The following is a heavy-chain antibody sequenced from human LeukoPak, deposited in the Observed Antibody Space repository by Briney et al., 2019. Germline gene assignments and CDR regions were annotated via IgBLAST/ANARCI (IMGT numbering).Heavy chain of an antibody. CDR2: ISAYNGNT. J-gene: IGHJ5*02. D-gene: IGHD6-13*01. CDR3: ARGDHSSSWYLDWFDP. V-gene: IGHV1-18*01. Sequence: ASVKVSCKASGYTFTSYGISWVRQAPGQGLEWMGWISAYNGNTNYAQKLQGRVTMTTDTSTSTAYMGLSRLRSDDTAVYYCARGDHSSSWYLDWFDPWGQGTLVTVSS. CDR1: GYTFTSYG.